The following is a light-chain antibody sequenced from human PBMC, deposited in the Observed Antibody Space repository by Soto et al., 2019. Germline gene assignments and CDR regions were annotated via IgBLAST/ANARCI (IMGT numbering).Light chain of an antibody. V-gene: IGKV3-15*01. Sequence: EIVMTQSPATLSVSPGERATLSCRASQSLNRDLAWYQQRPGQSPRLLIFGASIRAAGIPARFSGSGSGTEFTLTIDSLQSEDFAVYYCQQYASSPLLTFGGGTKVEIK. J-gene: IGKJ4*01. CDR3: QQYASSPLLT. CDR2: GAS. CDR1: QSLNRD.